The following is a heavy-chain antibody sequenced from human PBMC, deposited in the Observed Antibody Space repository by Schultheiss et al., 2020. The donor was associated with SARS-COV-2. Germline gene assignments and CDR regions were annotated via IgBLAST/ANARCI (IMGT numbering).Heavy chain of an antibody. CDR1: GDSISSHH. CDR2: IYTSGRT. Sequence: SETLSLTCTVSGDSISSHHWSWIRQPAGKGLEWIGRIYTSGRTNYNPSLKSRITMSVDTSKNQFSLRLSSVTAADTAVYYCARGSYSSSWYIDYWGQGTLVTVSS. J-gene: IGHJ4*02. CDR3: ARGSYSSSWYIDY. V-gene: IGHV4-4*07. D-gene: IGHD6-13*01.